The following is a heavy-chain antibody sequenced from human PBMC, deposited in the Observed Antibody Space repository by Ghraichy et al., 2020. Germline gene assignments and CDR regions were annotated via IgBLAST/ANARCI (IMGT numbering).Heavy chain of an antibody. Sequence: SEPLSLTCTVSGGSIGSSSYYWGWIRQPPGKGLEWIGSIYYSGSAYYNPSLKSPITISVDTSKDQFSLKLTSVTAADTAVYYCARHRSGGSCYSPCDYWGQGTLVTVSS. V-gene: IGHV4-39*01. CDR3: ARHRSGGSCYSPCDY. CDR1: GGSIGSSSYY. J-gene: IGHJ4*02. CDR2: IYYSGSA. D-gene: IGHD2-15*01.